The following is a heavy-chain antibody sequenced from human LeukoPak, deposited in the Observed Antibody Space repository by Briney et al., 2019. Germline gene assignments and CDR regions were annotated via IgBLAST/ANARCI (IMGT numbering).Heavy chain of an antibody. CDR2: INHSGST. CDR1: GGSFSGYY. V-gene: IGHV4-34*01. J-gene: IGHJ6*03. Sequence: PSETLSLTCAVYGGSFSGYYWSWIRQPPGKGLEWIGEINHSGSTNYNPSLKSRVTISVDTSKNQFSLKLSSVTAADTAVYYCSRSYTNYYGSGSLYYYYYMDVWGTGTTVTVSS. CDR3: SRSYTNYYGSGSLYYYYYMDV. D-gene: IGHD3-10*01.